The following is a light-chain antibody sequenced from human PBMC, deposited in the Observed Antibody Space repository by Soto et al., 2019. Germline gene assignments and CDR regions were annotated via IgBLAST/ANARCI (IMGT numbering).Light chain of an antibody. CDR1: SSDVGDYNY. CDR2: DVS. J-gene: IGLJ1*01. V-gene: IGLV2-14*01. Sequence: QSALTQPASVSGSPGQSITIACTGTSSDVGDYNYVSWYQQYPGKAPRLVISDVSNRPSGVSNRFSGSKSGNSASLTISGLQAEDEADYYCSSYTSSSTYVFGTGTKLTVL. CDR3: SSYTSSSTYV.